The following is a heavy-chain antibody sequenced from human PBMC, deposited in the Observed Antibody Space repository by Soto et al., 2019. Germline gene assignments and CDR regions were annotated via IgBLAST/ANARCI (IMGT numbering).Heavy chain of an antibody. CDR3: AKDIVVVVADLISYGMDV. J-gene: IGHJ6*02. CDR2: ISYDGSNK. CDR1: GFTFSSYG. V-gene: IGHV3-30*18. Sequence: ESGGGVVQPGRSLRLSCAASGFTFSSYGMHWVRQAPGKGLEWVAVISYDGSNKYYADSVKGRFTISRDNSKNTLYLQMNSLRAEDTAVYYCAKDIVVVVADLISYGMDVWGQGTTVTVSS. D-gene: IGHD2-15*01.